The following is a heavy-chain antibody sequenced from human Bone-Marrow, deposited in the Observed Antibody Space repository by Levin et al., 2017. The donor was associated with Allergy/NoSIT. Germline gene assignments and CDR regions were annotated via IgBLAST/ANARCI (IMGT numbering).Heavy chain of an antibody. CDR1: GFIFADYA. Sequence: GESLKISCTISGFIFADYAMNWVRQAPGRGLEWVSSLDGSSGKTHYADAVKGRFTISREYSKNTLFLQMDSLSAEDTAIYYCAKSPTLTGYYEWFDPWGQGTLVTVSS. V-gene: IGHV3-23*01. CDR3: AKSPTLTGYYEWFDP. CDR2: LDGSSGKT. D-gene: IGHD3-9*01. J-gene: IGHJ5*02.